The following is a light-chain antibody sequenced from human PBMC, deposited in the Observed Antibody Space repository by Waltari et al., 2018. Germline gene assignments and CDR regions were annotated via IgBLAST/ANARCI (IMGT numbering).Light chain of an antibody. Sequence: QSALTQPASVSGSPGQSITVSCTGTSSAVGSYNLVSWFQQYPDTAPKLIIFEVNKRPSGVSNRFSGSKSGNTASLTISGLQAGDEADYYCCSYAGSGIYVFGTGAKVTVL. V-gene: IGLV2-23*02. CDR1: SSAVGSYNL. J-gene: IGLJ1*01. CDR3: CSYAGSGIYV. CDR2: EVN.